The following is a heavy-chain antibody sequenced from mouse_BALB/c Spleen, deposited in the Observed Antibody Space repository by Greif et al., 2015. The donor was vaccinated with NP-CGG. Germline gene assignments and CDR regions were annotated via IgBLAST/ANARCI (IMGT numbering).Heavy chain of an antibody. J-gene: IGHJ2*01. CDR2: IYPSDSYT. Sequence: QVQLQQSGAELVRPGASVKLSCKASGYTFTSYWINWVKQRPGQGLEWIGNIYPSDSYTNYNQKFKDKATLTVDKSSSTAYMQLSSPTSEDSAVYYCTHGNYSYYFDYWGQGTTLTVSS. CDR3: THGNYSYYFDY. V-gene: IGHV1-69*02. CDR1: GYTFTSYW. D-gene: IGHD2-1*01.